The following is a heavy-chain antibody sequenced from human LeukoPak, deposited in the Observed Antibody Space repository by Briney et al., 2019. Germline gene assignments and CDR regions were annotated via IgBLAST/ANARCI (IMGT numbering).Heavy chain of an antibody. CDR1: GFTFSSYG. Sequence: PGGSLRLSCAASGFTFSSYGMHWVRQAPGKGLEWVAVIWYDGSNKYYADSVKGRFTISRDNSKNTLYLQMNSLRAEDTAVYYCARDRGGSGWYYFDYWGQGTLVTVSS. CDR2: IWYDGSNK. V-gene: IGHV3-33*01. J-gene: IGHJ4*02. CDR3: ARDRGGSGWYYFDY. D-gene: IGHD6-19*01.